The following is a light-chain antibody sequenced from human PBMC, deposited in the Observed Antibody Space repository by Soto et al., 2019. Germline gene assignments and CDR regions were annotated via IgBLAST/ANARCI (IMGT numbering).Light chain of an antibody. CDR2: AAS. CDR3: QQGYTIPWT. J-gene: IGKJ1*01. V-gene: IGKV1-39*01. Sequence: IPMTQSPSSLSASVGDRVTITCRASETVRTNLNWYQLKPTQAPKLLIYAASNLRKGVPSRFSGSGSGTDFTLTITSLQPEDFATYYCQQGYTIPWTFGPGTTV. CDR1: ETVRTN.